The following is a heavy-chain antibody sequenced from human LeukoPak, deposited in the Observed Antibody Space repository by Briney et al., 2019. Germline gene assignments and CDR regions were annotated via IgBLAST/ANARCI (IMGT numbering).Heavy chain of an antibody. CDR2: MNPNSGNT. CDR1: GGTFSSYA. Sequence: GASVKVSCKASGGTFSSYAISWVRQAPGQGLEWMGWMNPNSGNTGYAQKFQGRVTMTRNTSISTAYMELSSLRSEDTAVYYCARGLGRAAGHYYYYYYGMDVWGQGTTVTVSS. V-gene: IGHV1-8*02. J-gene: IGHJ6*02. CDR3: ARGLGRAAGHYYYYYYGMDV. D-gene: IGHD6-13*01.